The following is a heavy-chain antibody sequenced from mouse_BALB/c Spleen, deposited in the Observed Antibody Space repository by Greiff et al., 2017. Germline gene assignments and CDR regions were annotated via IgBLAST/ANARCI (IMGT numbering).Heavy chain of an antibody. Sequence: EVQLVESGGGLVQPGGSLKLSCAASGFDFSRYWMSWVRQAPGKGLEWIGEINPDSSTINYTPSLKDKFIISRDNAKNTLYLQMSKVRSEDTALYYCASIYYDYDADYAMDYWGQGTSVTVSS. CDR3: ASIYYDYDADYAMDY. CDR2: INPDSSTI. V-gene: IGHV4-1*02. CDR1: GFDFSRYW. D-gene: IGHD2-4*01. J-gene: IGHJ4*01.